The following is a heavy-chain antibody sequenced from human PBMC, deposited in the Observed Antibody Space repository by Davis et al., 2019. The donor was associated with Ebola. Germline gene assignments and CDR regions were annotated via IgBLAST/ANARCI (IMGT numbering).Heavy chain of an antibody. V-gene: IGHV4-34*01. D-gene: IGHD2-2*01. J-gene: IGHJ6*02. CDR3: ARGPIVVVPAATENYYYYGMDV. CDR2: INHSGST. CDR1: GGSFSGYY. Sequence: PSETLSLTCAVYGGSFSGYYWSWIRQPPGKGLEWIGEINHSGSTNYNPSLKSRVTISVDTSKNQFSLKLSSVTAADTAVYYCARGPIVVVPAATENYYYYGMDVWGQGTTVTVSS.